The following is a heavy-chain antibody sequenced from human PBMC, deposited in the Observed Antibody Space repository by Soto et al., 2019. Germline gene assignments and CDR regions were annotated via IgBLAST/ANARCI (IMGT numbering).Heavy chain of an antibody. Sequence: ASVKVSCKASGYTFTTYVMHWVRQAPGQRLEWMGWIDAGNGNTNYAQNFQGRVTITRDTSASTAYMELSSLRSEDTAVYYCAATPMDWNARYSYYYTDVWGKGTTVTVSS. J-gene: IGHJ6*03. CDR2: IDAGNGNT. D-gene: IGHD1-1*01. CDR3: AATPMDWNARYSYYYTDV. CDR1: GYTFTTYV. V-gene: IGHV1-3*01.